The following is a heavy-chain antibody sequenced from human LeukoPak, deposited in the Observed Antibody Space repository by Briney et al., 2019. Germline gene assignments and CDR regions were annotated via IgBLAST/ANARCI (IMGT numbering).Heavy chain of an antibody. CDR3: AELGITMIGGV. J-gene: IGHJ6*04. CDR2: IKEDGSEK. V-gene: IGHV3-7*01. CDR1: GFTFSSYA. D-gene: IGHD3-10*02. Sequence: RRGRSLRLSCAASGFTFSSYAMNWVRQAPGKGLEWVANIKEDGSEKNYVDSVKGRFTISRDNARNSLYLQMDSLRAEDTAVYYCAELGITMIGGVWGKGTTVTISS.